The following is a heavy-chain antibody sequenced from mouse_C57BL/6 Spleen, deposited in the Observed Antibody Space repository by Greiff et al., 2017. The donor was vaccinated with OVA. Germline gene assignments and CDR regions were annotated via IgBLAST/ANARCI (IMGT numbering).Heavy chain of an antibody. V-gene: IGHV5-9*01. CDR1: GFTFSSYT. CDR3: ARHRTAQAWFAD. Sequence: EVKVVESGGGLVKPGGSLKLSCAASGFTFSSYTMSWVRQTPEKRLEWVATISGGGGNTYYPDSVKGRFTISRDNAKNTLYLQMSSLRSEDTALDYCARHRTAQAWFADWGQGTLVTVSA. CDR2: ISGGGGNT. D-gene: IGHD3-2*02. J-gene: IGHJ3*01.